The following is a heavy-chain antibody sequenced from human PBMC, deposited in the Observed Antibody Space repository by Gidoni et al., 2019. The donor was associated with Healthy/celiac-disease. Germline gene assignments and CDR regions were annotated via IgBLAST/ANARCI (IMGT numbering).Heavy chain of an antibody. Sequence: EVQLVESGGGLVQPGGSLRLSCAASGFTFSSYSMTWVRKAPGKGMEWVSYISSSSSTIYYADSVKGRFTISRDNAKNSLYLQMNSLRAEDTAVYYCASNYDSSGYYPEGYGYWGQGTLVTVSS. CDR1: GFTFSSYS. CDR3: ASNYDSSGYYPEGYGY. V-gene: IGHV3-48*01. J-gene: IGHJ4*02. CDR2: ISSSSSTI. D-gene: IGHD3-22*01.